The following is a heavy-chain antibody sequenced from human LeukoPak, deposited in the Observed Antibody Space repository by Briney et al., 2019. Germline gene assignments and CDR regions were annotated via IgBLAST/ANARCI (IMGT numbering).Heavy chain of an antibody. CDR2: MNPNSGNT. CDR3: ARGAYSSSFYYYYMDV. J-gene: IGHJ6*03. CDR1: GYTFTSYD. V-gene: IGHV1-8*01. D-gene: IGHD6-13*01. Sequence: ASVKVSCKASGYTFTSYDINWVRQATGQGLEWMGWMNPNSGNTGYAQKFQGRVTMTRNTSISTACMELSSLRSEDTAVYYCARGAYSSSFYYYYMDVWGKGTTVTVSS.